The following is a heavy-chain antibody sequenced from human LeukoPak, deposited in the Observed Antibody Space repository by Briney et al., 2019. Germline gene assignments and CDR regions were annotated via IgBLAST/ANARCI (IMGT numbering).Heavy chain of an antibody. CDR3: AISYFSSTSCYFPRKRGFDP. D-gene: IGHD2-2*01. V-gene: IGHV4-34*01. CDR2: INHSGST. CDR1: GGSFSGYY. J-gene: IGHJ5*02. Sequence: SETLSLTCAVYGGSFSGYYWSWIRQPPGKGLEWIGEINHSGSTNYNPSLKSRVTISVDTSKNQFSLKLSSVTAADTAVYYCAISYFSSTSCYFPRKRGFDPGGQGTLVTVS.